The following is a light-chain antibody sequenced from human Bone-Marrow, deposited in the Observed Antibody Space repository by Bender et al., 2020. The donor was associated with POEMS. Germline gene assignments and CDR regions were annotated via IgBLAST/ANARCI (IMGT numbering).Light chain of an antibody. CDR1: SSNIGTNA. Sequence: QSVLPQPPSSSGPPGQMVTISCSRSSSNIGTNAVNWYQQPPGTAPKLLIYINNQRPSGVPDRFSGSKSGTSASLAISGLQSEDEADYYCAAWEDSLNGWVFGGGTKLTVL. V-gene: IGLV1-44*01. J-gene: IGLJ3*02. CDR2: INN. CDR3: AAWEDSLNGWV.